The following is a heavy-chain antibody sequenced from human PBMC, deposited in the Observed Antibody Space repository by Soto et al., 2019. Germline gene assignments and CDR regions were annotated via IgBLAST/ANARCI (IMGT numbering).Heavy chain of an antibody. J-gene: IGHJ4*02. CDR3: ARAWGVVVVAAYFDS. D-gene: IGHD2-15*01. CDR1: GFTFRTYS. V-gene: IGHV3-21*01. Sequence: EVQLLESGGGLVKPGGSLRLSCAASGFTFRTYSMTWVRQAPGKGLEWVSSIDSSSTYIYYADSVKGRFTISRDNAKNSLYLQMNSLRAEDTAVYYCARAWGVVVVAAYFDSWGQGTLATVSS. CDR2: IDSSSTYI.